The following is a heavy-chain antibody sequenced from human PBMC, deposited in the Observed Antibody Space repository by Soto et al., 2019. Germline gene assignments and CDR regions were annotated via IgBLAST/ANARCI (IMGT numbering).Heavy chain of an antibody. D-gene: IGHD4-17*01. V-gene: IGHV2-5*02. J-gene: IGHJ2*01. CDR1: GFSLSTSGVG. CDR3: AHRRTHGDYDWYFDL. Sequence: QITLKESGPTLVKPTQTLTLTCTFSGFSLSTSGVGVGWIRQPPGKALEWLALIYWDDDKRYSPSLKSRLTITKDTSKNHVVLTMTNMDPVDTAPYYCAHRRTHGDYDWYFDLSGRGTLVTLSS. CDR2: IYWDDDK.